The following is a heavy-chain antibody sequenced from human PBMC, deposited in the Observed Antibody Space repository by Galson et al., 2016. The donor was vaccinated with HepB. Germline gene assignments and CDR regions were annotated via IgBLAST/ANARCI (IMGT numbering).Heavy chain of an antibody. CDR1: GYTFTNYG. J-gene: IGHJ3*01. V-gene: IGHV1-18*01. CDR3: ARRVTGVTGVSAFDL. CDR2: ISNYNGNT. Sequence: QSGAEVKKPGASVKVSCTASGYTFTNYGVSWVRQAPGHGLKWMGWISNYNGNTKYAQSFQGRVTMTTDTSTKTAYMELRSLRSDDTAVYYCARRVTGVTGVSAFDLWGQGTLVTVSS. D-gene: IGHD1-20*01.